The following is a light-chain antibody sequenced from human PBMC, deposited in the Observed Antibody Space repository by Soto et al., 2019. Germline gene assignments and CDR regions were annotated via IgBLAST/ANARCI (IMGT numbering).Light chain of an antibody. J-gene: IGKJ4*01. CDR3: EQYYSTPPS. Sequence: DIVMTQSPDSLTASLGVSATINCKSRPSIFSSSNHKHYLVWYQQKPEQPPKMLMHSASTRESGVTDRFSGSGSGADFTLTISRLQAEDVGVYYCEQYYSTPPSFGGGTKLEIK. CDR1: PSIFSSSNHKHY. V-gene: IGKV4-1*01. CDR2: SAS.